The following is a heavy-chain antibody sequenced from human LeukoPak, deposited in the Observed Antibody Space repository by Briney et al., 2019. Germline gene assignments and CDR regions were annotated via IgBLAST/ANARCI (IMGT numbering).Heavy chain of an antibody. J-gene: IGHJ4*02. CDR2: ISSSGSTI. Sequence: GGSLRLSCAASGFTFSSYEMNWVRQAPGKGLEWVSYISSSGSTIYYADSVKGRFTISRDNAKNSLYLQMNSLRAEDTAVYYCARGQLGNPAFDYWGQGTLVTVSS. CDR3: ARGQLGNPAFDY. V-gene: IGHV3-48*03. CDR1: GFTFSSYE. D-gene: IGHD6-6*01.